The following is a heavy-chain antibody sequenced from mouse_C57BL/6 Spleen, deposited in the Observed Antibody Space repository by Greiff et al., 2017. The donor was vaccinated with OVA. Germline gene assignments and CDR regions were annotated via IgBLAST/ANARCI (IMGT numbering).Heavy chain of an antibody. CDR1: GYTFTSYW. CDR2: IDPSDSYT. D-gene: IGHD3-2*02. J-gene: IGHJ2*01. V-gene: IGHV1-69*01. CDR3: ARLDSSGYVDFDY. Sequence: VQVVESGAELVMPGASVKLSCKASGYTFTSYWMHWVKQRPGQGLEWIGEIDPSDSYTNYNQKFKGKSTLTVDKSSSTAYMQLSSLTSEDSAVYYCARLDSSGYVDFDYWGQGTTRTVSS.